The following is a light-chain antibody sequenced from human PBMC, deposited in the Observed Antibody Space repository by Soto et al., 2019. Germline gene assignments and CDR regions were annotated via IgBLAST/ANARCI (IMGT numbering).Light chain of an antibody. Sequence: DIQMTQSPSSLSASVGDSVTITCRASQGISRYVAWFQHKPGTAPKCLIYAASTLQSGVPSKFSGGGSGREFTLTIANLQPEDFATYYCQQYDSFPRTFGLGTKVEIK. J-gene: IGKJ1*01. V-gene: IGKV1-16*02. CDR2: AAS. CDR3: QQYDSFPRT. CDR1: QGISRY.